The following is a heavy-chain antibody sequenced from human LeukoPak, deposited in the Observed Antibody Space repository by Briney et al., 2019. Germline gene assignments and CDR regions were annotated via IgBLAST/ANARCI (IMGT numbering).Heavy chain of an antibody. D-gene: IGHD3-22*01. CDR1: GFKFSDFW. Sequence: GGSLRLSCAASGFKFSDFWMTWVRQTPGKGLEWVANIKEDGSEEYHVDSVKGRFTISRDNTKSSLYLQMNSLRAEDTAVYYCARSFYYYDSDYWGQGTLVTVSS. V-gene: IGHV3-7*01. J-gene: IGHJ4*02. CDR2: IKEDGSEE. CDR3: ARSFYYYDSDY.